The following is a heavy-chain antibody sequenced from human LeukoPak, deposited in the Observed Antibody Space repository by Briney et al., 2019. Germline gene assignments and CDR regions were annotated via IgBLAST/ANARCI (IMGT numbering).Heavy chain of an antibody. J-gene: IGHJ4*02. D-gene: IGHD4-23*01. Sequence: GGSLRLSCAASGFTFSSYAMSWVRQAPGKGRGWVSAISGKGDNTYYADSVKGRFTISRDNSKNTLYLQMNSLRVEDTAVYYCAKLSPYGGLGYWGQGTLVTASS. V-gene: IGHV3-23*01. CDR1: GFTFSSYA. CDR2: ISGKGDNT. CDR3: AKLSPYGGLGY.